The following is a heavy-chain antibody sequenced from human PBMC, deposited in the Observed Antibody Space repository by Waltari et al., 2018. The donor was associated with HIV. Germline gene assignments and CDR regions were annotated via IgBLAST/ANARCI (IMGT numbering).Heavy chain of an antibody. V-gene: IGHV4-30-4*08. CDR2: IYFPGTT. CDR3: ARGDPAGVGRIRYIDL. D-gene: IGHD1-26*01. CDR1: GGSISYNDYY. Sequence: QVPLQESGPGLVRPSQTLSLTCSVSGGSISYNDYYWHWIRQPPGKGLEWVGYIYFPGTTSYNPSLKNRLSITVDRSKNQFSLNLNSVTAADTAVYFCARGDPAGVGRIRYIDLWGRGTPVSVSA. J-gene: IGHJ2*01.